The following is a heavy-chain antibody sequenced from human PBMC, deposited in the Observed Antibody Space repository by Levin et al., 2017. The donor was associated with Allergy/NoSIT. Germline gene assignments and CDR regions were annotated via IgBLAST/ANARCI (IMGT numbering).Heavy chain of an antibody. CDR2: IYPGDSDT. CDR1: GFSFTSYW. CDR3: ARRGTRDYYYYIDV. Sequence: GESLKISCQGSGFSFTSYWIGWVRQMPGKGLEWVGIIYPGDSDTRYSPSFRGQVTISGDKSISTVYLQWSSLKASDTAIYYCARRGTRDYYYYIDVCRKGTTVTVSS. V-gene: IGHV5-51*01. J-gene: IGHJ6*03. D-gene: IGHD1-1*01.